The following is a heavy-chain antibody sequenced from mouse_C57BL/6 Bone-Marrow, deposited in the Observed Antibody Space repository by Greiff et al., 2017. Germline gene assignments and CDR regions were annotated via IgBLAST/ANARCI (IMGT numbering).Heavy chain of an antibody. Sequence: VKLQQPGAELVMPGASVKLSCKASGYTFTSYWMHWVKQRPGQGLEWIGEIDPSDSYTNYNQKFKGKSTLTVDKSSSTAYMQLSSLTSEDSAVYYCARMGYYYGSSFYWYFDVWGTGTTVTVSS. J-gene: IGHJ1*03. D-gene: IGHD1-1*01. V-gene: IGHV1-69*01. CDR2: IDPSDSYT. CDR1: GYTFTSYW. CDR3: ARMGYYYGSSFYWYFDV.